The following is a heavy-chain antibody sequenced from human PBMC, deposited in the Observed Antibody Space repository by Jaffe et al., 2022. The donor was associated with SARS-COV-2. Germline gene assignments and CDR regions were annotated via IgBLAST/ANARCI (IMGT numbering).Heavy chain of an antibody. CDR3: ARGRHSSSWYDIVDY. Sequence: EVQLVESGGGLVQPGGSLRLSCAASGFTFSSYWMHWVRQAPGKGLVWVSRINSDGSSTSYADSVKGRFTISRDNAKNTLYLQMNSLRAEDTAVYYCARGRHSSSWYDIVDYWGQGTLVTVSS. D-gene: IGHD6-13*01. V-gene: IGHV3-74*01. CDR1: GFTFSSYW. J-gene: IGHJ4*02. CDR2: INSDGSST.